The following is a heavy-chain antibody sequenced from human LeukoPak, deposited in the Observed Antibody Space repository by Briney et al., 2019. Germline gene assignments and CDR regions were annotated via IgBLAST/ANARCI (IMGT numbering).Heavy chain of an antibody. D-gene: IGHD1-14*01. Sequence: ASLKVSCKPTGYSFTAYYIFWMRQAPGQGLECMWWINRYNGATKYAQRFQSRVTMTRDTSISTAYMELSRLRSDDTATYYCASWAGGNEPVASFDYWGQGTLVTVSS. CDR2: INRYNGAT. CDR3: ASWAGGNEPVASFDY. J-gene: IGHJ4*02. V-gene: IGHV1-2*02. CDR1: GYSFTAYY.